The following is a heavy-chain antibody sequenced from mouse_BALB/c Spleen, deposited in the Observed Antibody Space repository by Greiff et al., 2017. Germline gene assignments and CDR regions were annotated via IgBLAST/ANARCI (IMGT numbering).Heavy chain of an antibody. J-gene: IGHJ2*01. D-gene: IGHD1-1*01. CDR1: GYTFTSYW. Sequence: QVQLQQSGAELAKPGASVKMSCKASGYTFTSYWMHWVKQRPGQGLEWIGYINPSTGYTEYNQKFKDKATLTADKSSSTAYMQLSSLTSEDSAVYYCARPFYGSSYAYFDYWGQGTTLTVSS. CDR3: ARPFYGSSYAYFDY. V-gene: IGHV1-7*01. CDR2: INPSTGYT.